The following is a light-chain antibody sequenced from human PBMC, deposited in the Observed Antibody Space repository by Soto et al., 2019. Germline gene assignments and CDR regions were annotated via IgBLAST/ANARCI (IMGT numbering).Light chain of an antibody. J-gene: IGLJ2*01. CDR3: SSFTSSNTLV. CDR2: EVS. V-gene: IGLV2-14*01. Sequence: QSALTQPASVSGSPGQSITISCTGSSSDVGSYNYVSWYQQHPGKAPQVLIYEVSNRPSGVSNRFSGSKSGNTASLTISGLQSEDEGDYYCSSFTSSNTLVFGGGTKLTVL. CDR1: SSDVGSYNY.